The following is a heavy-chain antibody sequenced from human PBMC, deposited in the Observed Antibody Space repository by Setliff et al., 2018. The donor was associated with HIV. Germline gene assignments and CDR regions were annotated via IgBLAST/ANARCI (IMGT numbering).Heavy chain of an antibody. J-gene: IGHJ3*02. CDR3: ASGRGIYGAGALKAYDI. D-gene: IGHD4-17*01. CDR1: GYTFNNYG. V-gene: IGHV1-18*01. CDR2: ISGYDNR. Sequence: ASVKISCRASGYTFNNYGVRWMRQAPGQGLEWMGWISGYDNRKYAQKFEGRLPVTTDTSTSTAYRELRTLTSDDTAVYFCASGRGIYGAGALKAYDIWGQGTMVTVSS.